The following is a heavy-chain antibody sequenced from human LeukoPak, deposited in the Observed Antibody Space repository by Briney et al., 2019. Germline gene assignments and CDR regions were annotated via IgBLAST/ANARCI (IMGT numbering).Heavy chain of an antibody. CDR3: ARDRGEYCSSTSCSLVGWFDP. CDR2: INAGNGNT. Sequence: GASVKVSCKASGYTFTSYTMHWVRQAPGQRLEWMGWINAGNGNTKYSQKFQGRVTITRDTSASTAYMELSSLRSEDTAVYYCARDRGEYCSSTSCSLVGWFDPWGQGTLVTVSS. CDR1: GYTFTSYT. V-gene: IGHV1-3*01. D-gene: IGHD2-2*01. J-gene: IGHJ5*02.